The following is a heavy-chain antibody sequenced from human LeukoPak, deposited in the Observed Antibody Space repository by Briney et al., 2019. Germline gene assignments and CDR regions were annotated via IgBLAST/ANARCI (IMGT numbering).Heavy chain of an antibody. J-gene: IGHJ6*03. CDR2: IIPIFGTA. Sequence: ASVKVSCKASGGTFSSYAIGWVRQAPGQGLEWMGGIIPIFGTANYAQKFQGRVTITTDESTSTAYMELSSLRSEDTAVYYCARDRNYYDSSGYRPYYYYYYMDVWGKGTTVTVSS. CDR1: GGTFSSYA. V-gene: IGHV1-69*05. CDR3: ARDRNYYDSSGYRPYYYYYYMDV. D-gene: IGHD3-22*01.